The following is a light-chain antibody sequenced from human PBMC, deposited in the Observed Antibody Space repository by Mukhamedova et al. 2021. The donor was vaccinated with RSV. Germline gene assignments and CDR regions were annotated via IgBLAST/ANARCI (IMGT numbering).Light chain of an antibody. CDR2: DVI. Sequence: DVGGYDFVSWYQQHPGKAPKFLIYDVIYRPSGVSIRFSGSKSGNTASLTISGLQADDEADYYCSSYTSTNTPIFGRGTKLTVL. CDR1: DVGGYDF. CDR3: SSYTSTNTPI. J-gene: IGLJ2*01. V-gene: IGLV2-14*03.